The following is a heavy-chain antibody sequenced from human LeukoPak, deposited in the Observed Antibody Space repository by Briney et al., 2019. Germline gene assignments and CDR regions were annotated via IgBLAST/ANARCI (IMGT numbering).Heavy chain of an antibody. Sequence: GGSLRLSCAASGFSFISYGMHWVRQAPGKGLEWVGVISDDGRRKDYADSVKGRFTISRDNSKDTLYLQMNSLRAEDTAVYYCAKRPSDYGDYVDYWGQGTLVTVSS. V-gene: IGHV3-30*18. D-gene: IGHD4-17*01. CDR2: ISDDGRRK. CDR1: GFSFISYG. CDR3: AKRPSDYGDYVDY. J-gene: IGHJ4*02.